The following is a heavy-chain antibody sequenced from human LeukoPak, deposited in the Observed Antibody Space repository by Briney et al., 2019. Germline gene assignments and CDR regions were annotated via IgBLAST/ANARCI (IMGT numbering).Heavy chain of an antibody. V-gene: IGHV4-39*07. CDR1: GGSISSSSYY. CDR2: IYYSGST. J-gene: IGHJ4*02. Sequence: PSETLSLTCTVSGGSISSSSYYWGWIRQPPGKGLEWIGSIYYSGSTYYNPSLKSRVTISVDTSKNQFSLKLSSVTAADTAVYYCARVTSDYDYVWGSYQPIDYWGQGTLVTVSS. D-gene: IGHD3-16*02. CDR3: ARVTSDYDYVWGSYQPIDY.